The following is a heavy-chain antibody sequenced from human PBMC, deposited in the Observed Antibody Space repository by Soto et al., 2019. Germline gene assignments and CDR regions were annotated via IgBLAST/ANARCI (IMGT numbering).Heavy chain of an antibody. J-gene: IGHJ4*02. Sequence: QVQLVQSGSESMQPGASVKVSCKGSGYNFTSHSINWLRQAPGQGLEWMGWINPNTGNPTYEQGFTGRFVFSVDTCVRTGYLRIFIVKADDSAVYYCGRVRARGICCYWGQGSLVSVSS. CDR1: GYNFTSHS. CDR3: GRVRARGICCY. V-gene: IGHV7-4-1*01. D-gene: IGHD3-9*01. CDR2: INPNTGNP.